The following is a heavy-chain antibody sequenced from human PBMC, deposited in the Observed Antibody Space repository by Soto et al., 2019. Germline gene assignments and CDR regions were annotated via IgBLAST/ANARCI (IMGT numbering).Heavy chain of an antibody. D-gene: IGHD5-18*01. Sequence: EVQLVESGGGLVQPGGSLRLSCAASGFTFSSYWMSWVRQAPGKGLEWVANIKQDGSEKYYVDSVKGRFTISRDNAKNSLYLQMNSLRAEDTAVYYCARSMEGRIQLWLPIDYWGQGTLVPVSS. CDR2: IKQDGSEK. CDR3: ARSMEGRIQLWLPIDY. V-gene: IGHV3-7*05. CDR1: GFTFSSYW. J-gene: IGHJ4*02.